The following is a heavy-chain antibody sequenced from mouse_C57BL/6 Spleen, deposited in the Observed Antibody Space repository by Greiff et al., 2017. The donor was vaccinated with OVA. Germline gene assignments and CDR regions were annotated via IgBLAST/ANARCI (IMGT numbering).Heavy chain of an antibody. V-gene: IGHV1-54*01. J-gene: IGHJ2*01. D-gene: IGHD2-3*01. CDR1: GYAFTNYL. Sequence: QVQLQQSGAELVRPGTSVKVSCKASGYAFTNYLIEWVKQRPGQGLEWIGVINPGSGGTNYNEKFKGKATLTEDKSSSTASMLLRILSSAYSSVFFCARRGSDGYYDCFAYWGQGTPLTVSS. CDR3: ARRGSDGYYDCFAY. CDR2: INPGSGGT.